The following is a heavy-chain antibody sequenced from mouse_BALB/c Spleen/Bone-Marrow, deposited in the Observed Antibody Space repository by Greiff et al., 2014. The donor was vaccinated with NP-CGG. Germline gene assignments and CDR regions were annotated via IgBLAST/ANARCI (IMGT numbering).Heavy chain of an antibody. V-gene: IGHV2-9*02. J-gene: IGHJ4*01. Sequence: QVQLKESGPGLVAPSQSLSITCTGSGFSLNSFGVHWVRQPPGKGLEWLGVIWPGGSTNYNSALMSRLSISKDNSKSQVFLKMNSLQTDDTAMYYCAREGTFYYALDYWGQGTSVTVSS. CDR3: AREGTFYYALDY. CDR2: IWPGGST. CDR1: GFSLNSFG.